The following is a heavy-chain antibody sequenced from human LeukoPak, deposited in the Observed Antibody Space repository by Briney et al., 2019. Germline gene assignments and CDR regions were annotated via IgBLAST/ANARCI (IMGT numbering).Heavy chain of an antibody. J-gene: IGHJ6*02. CDR1: GGSISSSNW. CDR2: IYHSGST. V-gene: IGHV4-4*02. Sequence: SETLSLTCAVSGGSISSSNWWSWVRQPPGKGLEWIGEIYHSGSTNYNPSLKSRVTISVDKSKNQFPLKLSSVTAADTAVYYCARDRGYCSGGSCYSNYYYGMDVWGQGTTVTVSS. D-gene: IGHD2-15*01. CDR3: ARDRGYCSGGSCYSNYYYGMDV.